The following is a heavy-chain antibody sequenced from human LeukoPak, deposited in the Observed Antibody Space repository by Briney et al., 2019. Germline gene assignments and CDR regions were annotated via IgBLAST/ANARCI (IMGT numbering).Heavy chain of an antibody. V-gene: IGHV4-4*02. Sequence: SETLSLTCSVSGVSISSGNWWSWVRPPPGKGLEWIGDIYHSGSTNYKPSLKSRVTISVDKSNNQFSLRLNSVTAADTAVYYCAGSYYYYYTADHYYMDVWGKGTTVTISS. CDR3: AGSYYYYYTADHYYMDV. D-gene: IGHD1-26*01. J-gene: IGHJ6*03. CDR2: IYHSGST. CDR1: GVSISSGNW.